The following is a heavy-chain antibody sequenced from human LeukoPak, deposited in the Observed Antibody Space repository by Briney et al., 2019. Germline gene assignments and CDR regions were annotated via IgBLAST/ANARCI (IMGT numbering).Heavy chain of an antibody. D-gene: IGHD5-12*01. J-gene: IGHJ4*02. CDR2: IYYSGST. V-gene: IGHV4-59*12. CDR3: ARGPRGYSGYGLLRFDY. Sequence: SETLSLTCTVSGGSISSYYWSWIRQPPGKGLEWIGYIYYSGSTNYNPSLKSRVTISVDTSKNQFSLKLSSVTAADTAVYYCARGPRGYSGYGLLRFDYWGQGTLVSVSS. CDR1: GGSISSYY.